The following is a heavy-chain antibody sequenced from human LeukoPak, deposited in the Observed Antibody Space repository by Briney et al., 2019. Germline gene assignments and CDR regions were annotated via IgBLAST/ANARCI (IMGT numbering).Heavy chain of an antibody. CDR3: ARSATRYSSKYYYGMDV. CDR2: IYTSGST. CDR1: GGSISSGSYY. D-gene: IGHD4-11*01. V-gene: IGHV4-61*02. Sequence: SQTLSLTCTVSGGSISSGSYYWSWIRQPAGKGLEWIGRIYTSGSTNHNPSLESRVTISVDTSKNQFSLKLSSVTAADTAVYYCARSATRYSSKYYYGMDVWGQGTTVTVSS. J-gene: IGHJ6*02.